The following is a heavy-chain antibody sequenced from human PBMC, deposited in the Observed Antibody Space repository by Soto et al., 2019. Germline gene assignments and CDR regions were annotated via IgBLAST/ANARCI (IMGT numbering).Heavy chain of an antibody. CDR1: GYTFTSYN. CDR3: ARDLGCSSTSCTHSYWYFDL. J-gene: IGHJ2*01. Sequence: QVQLVQSGAEVKKPGASVKVSCKAFGYTFTSYNMHWVRQAPGQGLEWMGIINPSGGSTNYAQKFQGRVTMTRDTSTSTVYMELSSLRSEDTAVYYCARDLGCSSTSCTHSYWYFDLWGRGTLVTVSS. CDR2: INPSGGST. D-gene: IGHD2-2*01. V-gene: IGHV1-46*03.